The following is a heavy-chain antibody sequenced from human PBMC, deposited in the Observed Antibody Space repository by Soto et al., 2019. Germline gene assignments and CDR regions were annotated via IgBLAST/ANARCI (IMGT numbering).Heavy chain of an antibody. CDR2: ISHDGTKT. Sequence: QVQLVESGGGVVQPGTSLRLACEASGFNFGAYGMHWVRQAPGKGLEWVAVISHDGTKTYYSDSVKGRFTISRDNSKNMLFVQIVSLRADDTAVYSRAKDRRDGYTTCSRCYGVDVWGQGPTVTVSS. D-gene: IGHD5-18*01. CDR1: GFNFGAYG. J-gene: IGHJ6*02. V-gene: IGHV3-30*18. CDR3: AKDRRDGYTTCSRCYGVDV.